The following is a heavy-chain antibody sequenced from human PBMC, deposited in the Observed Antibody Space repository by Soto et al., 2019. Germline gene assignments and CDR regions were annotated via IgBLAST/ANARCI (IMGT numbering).Heavy chain of an antibody. J-gene: IGHJ6*02. V-gene: IGHV4-59*01. CDR3: ARDGDHDYFYGMDI. CDR2: IFYNGGA. Sequence: LQESVPGLVKASETLSLSCSVSFGPMRGYYWSWIRQPPGKGLEWIANIFYNGGANYNPSLRSRVTISVDKSKNSFSLRLTSVTPADTAVYYSARDGDHDYFYGMDIWGQGTTVTVS. D-gene: IGHD7-27*01. CDR1: FGPMRGYY.